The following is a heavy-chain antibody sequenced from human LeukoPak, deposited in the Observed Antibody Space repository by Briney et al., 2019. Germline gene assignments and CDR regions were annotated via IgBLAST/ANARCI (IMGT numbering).Heavy chain of an antibody. CDR2: IYRSGST. Sequence: GGSLRLSCAASVFTVSTNYVSWVRQAPGRGLEWVAVIYRSGSTYYADSGKGRVTLSQDNSKNTVYLQMTRLRAGDTAVYYCARDSGHDAFDIWGQGTMVTVSS. CDR3: ARDSGHDAFDI. V-gene: IGHV3-53*01. J-gene: IGHJ3*02. CDR1: VFTVSTNY.